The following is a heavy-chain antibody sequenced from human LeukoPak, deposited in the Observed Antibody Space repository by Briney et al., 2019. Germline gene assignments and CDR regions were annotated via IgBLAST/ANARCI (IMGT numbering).Heavy chain of an antibody. CDR2: VNAGNGNT. D-gene: IGHD2-15*01. V-gene: IGHV1-3*01. CDR1: GYTFTSYA. CDR3: ARDQGSWYCSGGSCYPAT. Sequence: GASVKVSCKASGYTFTSYAMHWVRQAPGQRLEWMGWVNAGNGNTKYSQKFQGRATITRDTSASTAYMELSSLRSEDTAVYYCARDQGSWYCSGGSCYPATWGQGTLVTVSS. J-gene: IGHJ5*02.